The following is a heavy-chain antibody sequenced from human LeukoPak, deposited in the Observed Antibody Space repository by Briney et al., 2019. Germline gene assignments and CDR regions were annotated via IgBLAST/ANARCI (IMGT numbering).Heavy chain of an antibody. V-gene: IGHV3-11*01. Sequence: GGSLRLSCAASGFTFSDYYMSWIRQAPGKGLEWVSYISSSGSTIYYADSVKGRFTISRDNAKNSLYLQINSLRAEDTAVYYCARGRVRGQYYYYMDVWGKGTTVTISS. CDR1: GFTFSDYY. CDR2: ISSSGSTI. J-gene: IGHJ6*03. CDR3: ARGRVRGQYYYYMDV. D-gene: IGHD3-10*01.